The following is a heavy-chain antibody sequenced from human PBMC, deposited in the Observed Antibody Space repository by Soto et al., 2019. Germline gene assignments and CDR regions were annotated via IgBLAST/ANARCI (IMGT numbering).Heavy chain of an antibody. CDR1: GFTFSDHY. V-gene: IGHV3-72*01. Sequence: VQLEECGGGLIQPGGSQRLSCAASGFTFSDHYMDWVRQAPGKGLEWVGRIRNKANSYTTDYAASVKGRFTISRDDSKDSLYLQMNSLKTEDTAIYYCARDSGKGAYFDYWGHGTLATVSS. J-gene: IGHJ4*01. CDR2: IRNKANSYTT. CDR3: ARDSGKGAYFDY. D-gene: IGHD1-26*01.